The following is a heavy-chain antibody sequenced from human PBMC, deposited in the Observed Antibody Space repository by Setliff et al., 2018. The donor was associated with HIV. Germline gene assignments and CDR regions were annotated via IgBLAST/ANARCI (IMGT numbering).Heavy chain of an antibody. CDR2: INSDGSST. CDR1: GFTFSSYW. CDR3: ARDQVANYYGSGIDY. D-gene: IGHD3-10*01. Sequence: QPGGSLRLSCAASGFTFSSYWMHWVRQAPGKGLVWVSRINSDGSSTSYADPVKGRFTISRDNSKNTLYLQMNSLRAEDTAVYYCARDQVANYYGSGIDYWGQGTLVTVSS. J-gene: IGHJ4*02. V-gene: IGHV3-74*01.